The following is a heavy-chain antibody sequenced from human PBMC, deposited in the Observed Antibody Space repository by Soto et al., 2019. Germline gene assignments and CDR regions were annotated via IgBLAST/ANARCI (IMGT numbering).Heavy chain of an antibody. CDR2: IYYSGST. D-gene: IGHD2-15*01. Sequence: SETVCLTFTVSDGSNSSSSCYCGWIRQPPGKGLEWIGSIYYSGSTYYNPSLKSRVTISVDTSENQFSLKLSSVTAADTAVYYCARTVECSGGSCYPAFDYWGQGTLVNVS. CDR3: ARTVECSGGSCYPAFDY. V-gene: IGHV4-39*01. CDR1: DGSNSSSSCY. J-gene: IGHJ4*02.